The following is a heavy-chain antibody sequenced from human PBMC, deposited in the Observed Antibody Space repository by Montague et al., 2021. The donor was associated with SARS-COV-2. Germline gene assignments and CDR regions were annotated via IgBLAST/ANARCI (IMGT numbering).Heavy chain of an antibody. Sequence: SETLSLTCTVSGGSVSSRNYYWGWIRQPPGKGLEWIGSIYYSGSTHYNPSLKSRVTISVDTSKNQSSLKLSSVTAADTAVYYCARRGDYGGPRFDYWGQGTLVSVSS. CDR1: GGSVSSRNYY. CDR2: IYYSGST. D-gene: IGHD4-23*01. V-gene: IGHV4-39*01. J-gene: IGHJ4*02. CDR3: ARRGDYGGPRFDY.